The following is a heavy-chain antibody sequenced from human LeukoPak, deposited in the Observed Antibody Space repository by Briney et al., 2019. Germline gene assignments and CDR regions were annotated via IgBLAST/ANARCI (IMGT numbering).Heavy chain of an antibody. J-gene: IGHJ3*02. Sequence: SVKVSCKASGGTFNNYAISWVRQAPGQGLEWMGGIIPIFDTANYAQKFQGRVTITADKSTSTAYMELSRLRSDDTAVYYCARVPTMIVVKDAFDIWGQGTMVTVSS. CDR2: IIPIFDTA. CDR1: GGTFNNYA. CDR3: ARVPTMIVVKDAFDI. D-gene: IGHD3-22*01. V-gene: IGHV1-69*06.